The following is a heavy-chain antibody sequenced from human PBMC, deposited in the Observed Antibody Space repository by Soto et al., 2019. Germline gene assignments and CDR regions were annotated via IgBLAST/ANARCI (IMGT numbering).Heavy chain of an antibody. J-gene: IGHJ4*02. Sequence: QVQLVQSGAEMKKPGASVKVSCEASGYTFTAYYIHWVRQAPGQGLEWMGWINPNGGGTKHAQKFQGRVTMTRDTSINTAYMELTRLTSDDTALYYCARAVHTMIQGVRFRVDQWGQGALFTVSS. V-gene: IGHV1-2*02. CDR3: ARAVHTMIQGVRFRVDQ. CDR2: INPNGGGT. D-gene: IGHD3-10*01. CDR1: GYTFTAYY.